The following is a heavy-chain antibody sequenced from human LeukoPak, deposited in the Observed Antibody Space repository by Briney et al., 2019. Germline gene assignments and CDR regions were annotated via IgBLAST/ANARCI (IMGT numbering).Heavy chain of an antibody. D-gene: IGHD7-27*01. Sequence: PGGSLRLSCTASGFTLSHYWVTWVRQAPGKGLEWVANIREDGTEKNYVDSVKGRFTISRDNAKNSLFLQMSNLRDDDTAIYYCARHVGISFWGQGTLVTVSS. V-gene: IGHV3-7*01. CDR2: IREDGTEK. CDR3: ARHVGISF. CDR1: GFTLSHYW. J-gene: IGHJ4*02.